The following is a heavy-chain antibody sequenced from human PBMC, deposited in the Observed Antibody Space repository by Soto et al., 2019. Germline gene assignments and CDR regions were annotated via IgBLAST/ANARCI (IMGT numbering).Heavy chain of an antibody. CDR3: AKDHIAVAGSVGPRWVFWFDP. Sequence: GGSLRLSCAASGFTFSSYAMSWVRQAPGKGLEWVSAISGSGGSTYYADSVKGRFTISRDNSKNTLYLQMNSLRAEDTAVYYCAKDHIAVAGSVGPRWVFWFDPWGQGTLVTVSS. V-gene: IGHV3-23*01. CDR2: ISGSGGST. D-gene: IGHD6-19*01. J-gene: IGHJ5*02. CDR1: GFTFSSYA.